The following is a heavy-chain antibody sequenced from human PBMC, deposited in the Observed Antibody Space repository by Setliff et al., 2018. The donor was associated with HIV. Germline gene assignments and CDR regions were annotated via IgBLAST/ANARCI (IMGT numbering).Heavy chain of an antibody. CDR2: IYYNGIT. CDR3: ARKAADVSGGGMDV. V-gene: IGHV4-59*11. CDR1: GGSISSHY. J-gene: IGHJ6*02. Sequence: SETLSLTCTVSGGSISSHYWSWIRQPPGKGLEWIGSIYYNGITNYNPSLKSRVTVSVDTSKNQFSLRLTSATAADTAIYYCARKAADVSGGGMDVWGQGTTVTVSS. D-gene: IGHD2-15*01.